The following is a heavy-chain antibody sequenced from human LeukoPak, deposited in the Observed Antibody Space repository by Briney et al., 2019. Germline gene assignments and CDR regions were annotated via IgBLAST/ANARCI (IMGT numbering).Heavy chain of an antibody. CDR3: ARDPTYYLRYGYFDS. D-gene: IGHD1-26*01. V-gene: IGHV3-21*01. Sequence: GGSLRLSCAASGFTFSSYSMNWARQAPGKGLEWVSSISSSSSYIYYADSVKGRFTISRDNAKNSLYLQMNSLRAEDTAVYYCARDPTYYLRYGYFDSWGQGTLVTVSS. CDR1: GFTFSSYS. J-gene: IGHJ4*02. CDR2: ISSSSSYI.